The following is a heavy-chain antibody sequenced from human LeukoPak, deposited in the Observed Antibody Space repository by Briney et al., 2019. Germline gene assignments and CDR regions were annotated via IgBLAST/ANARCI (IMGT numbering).Heavy chain of an antibody. CDR3: ARSYSSSWWSFLDY. CDR2: ISYDGSNK. D-gene: IGHD6-6*01. J-gene: IGHJ4*02. V-gene: IGHV3-30*04. Sequence: PGGSLRLSCAASGFTFSSYAMHWVRQAPGKGLEWVAVISYDGSNKYYADSVKGRFTISRDNSKNTLYLQMNSLRAEDTAAYYCARSYSSSWWSFLDYWGQGTLVTVSS. CDR1: GFTFSSYA.